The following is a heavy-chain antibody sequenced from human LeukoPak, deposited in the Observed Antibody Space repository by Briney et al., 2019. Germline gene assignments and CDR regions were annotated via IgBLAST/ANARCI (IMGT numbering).Heavy chain of an antibody. CDR3: ARAKPELLWFGEIRDYYMDV. Sequence: KPSETLSLTCAVYGGSFSGYYWSWIRQPPGKGLEWIGSIYYSGSTYYNPSLKSRVTISVDTSKNQFSLKLSSVTAADTAVYYCARAKPELLWFGEIRDYYMDVWGKGTTVTISS. J-gene: IGHJ6*03. D-gene: IGHD3-10*01. V-gene: IGHV4-34*01. CDR1: GGSFSGYY. CDR2: IYYSGST.